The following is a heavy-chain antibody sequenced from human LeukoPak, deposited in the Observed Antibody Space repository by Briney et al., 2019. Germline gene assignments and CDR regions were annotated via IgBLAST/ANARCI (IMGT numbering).Heavy chain of an antibody. V-gene: IGHV3-30-3*01. Sequence: GGSLRLSCAASGFTFSSYAMHWVRQAPGKGLEWVAVISYDGSNKYYADSVKGRFTISRDNSKNTLYLEMNSLRAEDTAVYYCARGVIWFGAAVDYWGQGTLVTVSS. CDR2: ISYDGSNK. CDR3: ARGVIWFGAAVDY. J-gene: IGHJ4*02. CDR1: GFTFSSYA. D-gene: IGHD3-10*01.